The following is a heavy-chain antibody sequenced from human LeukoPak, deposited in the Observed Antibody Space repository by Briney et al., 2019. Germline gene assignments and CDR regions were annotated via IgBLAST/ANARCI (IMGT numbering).Heavy chain of an antibody. Sequence: SETLSLTCAVYGGSFSGYYWSWLRQPPGKGLEWIGEINHSGSTNYNPSLKSRVTISVDTSKNQFSLKLSSVTAADTAVYYCARVYSSSPSFDYWGQGTLVTVSS. J-gene: IGHJ4*02. D-gene: IGHD6-6*01. CDR3: ARVYSSSPSFDY. CDR2: INHSGST. CDR1: GGSFSGYY. V-gene: IGHV4-34*01.